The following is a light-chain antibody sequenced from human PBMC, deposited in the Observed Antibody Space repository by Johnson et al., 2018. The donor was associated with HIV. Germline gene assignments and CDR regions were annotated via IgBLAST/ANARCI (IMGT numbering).Light chain of an antibody. V-gene: IGLV1-51*01. J-gene: IGLJ1*01. CDR1: TSNIGNNY. Sequence: PSVSAAPGQTVTISCSGSTSNIGNNYVSWYQQLPGTAPKLLIYDNNKRPSGIPDRFSGSKSGTSATLGITGLQTGDEADYYCGTWDSSLSAGGVFGTGTKVTVL. CDR2: DNN. CDR3: GTWDSSLSAGGV.